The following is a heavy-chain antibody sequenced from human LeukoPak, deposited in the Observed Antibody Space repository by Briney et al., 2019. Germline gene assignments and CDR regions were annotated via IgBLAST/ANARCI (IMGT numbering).Heavy chain of an antibody. J-gene: IGHJ5*02. D-gene: IGHD2-2*01. CDR2: IIPIFGTA. CDR1: GGTFSSYA. V-gene: IGHV1-69*13. CDR3: ARTIVVVPAATSHSNYWFDP. Sequence: SVKVSCKASGGTFSSYAISWVRQALGQGLEWMGGIIPIFGTANYAQKFQGRVTITADESTSTAYMELSSLRSEDTAVYYCARTIVVVPAATSHSNYWFDPWGQGTLVTVSS.